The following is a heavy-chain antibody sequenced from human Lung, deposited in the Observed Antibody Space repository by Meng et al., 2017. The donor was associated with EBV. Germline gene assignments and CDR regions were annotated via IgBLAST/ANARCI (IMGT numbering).Heavy chain of an antibody. CDR2: TYYRSKWYN. CDR1: WDSVSSSSAA. V-gene: IGHV6-1*01. Sequence: QVRLLQAGPGMVKPSQTLSPTCVISWDSVSSSSAAWTWIRPSPSRGLEWLGRTYYRSKWYNDYAVFVKSRITINPDTSKNQFSLQLNSVTPEDTAVYYCARGATSVFDLWGRGTLVTVSS. J-gene: IGHJ2*01. CDR3: ARGATSVFDL.